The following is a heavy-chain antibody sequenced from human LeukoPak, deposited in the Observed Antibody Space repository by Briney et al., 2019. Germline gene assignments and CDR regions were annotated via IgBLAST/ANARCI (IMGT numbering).Heavy chain of an antibody. Sequence: SETLSLTCTVSGGSISSYYWSWIRQPPGKGLEWIGYINDSGSTNSNPSLKSRVTMSVDTSKNQFSLNLNSVTAADTAVYYCARDSRSATVWYFDVWGRGTLVTVSS. CDR1: GGSISSYY. J-gene: IGHJ2*01. CDR2: INDSGST. CDR3: ARDSRSATVWYFDV. D-gene: IGHD6-13*01. V-gene: IGHV4-59*12.